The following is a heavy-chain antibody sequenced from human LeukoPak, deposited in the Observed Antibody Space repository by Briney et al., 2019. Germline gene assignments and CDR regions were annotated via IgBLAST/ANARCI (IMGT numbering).Heavy chain of an antibody. CDR3: ATIMGAGDNWFDP. J-gene: IGHJ5*02. CDR2: INPSGGST. V-gene: IGHV1-46*01. Sequence: ASVKVSCKASGYTFTSYYMHWVRQAPGQGLEWMGIINPSGGSTSYAQKFQGRVTMTRDTSTSTVYMELSSLRSEDTAVYYCATIMGAGDNWFDPWGQGTLVTVSP. CDR1: GYTFTSYY. D-gene: IGHD1-26*01.